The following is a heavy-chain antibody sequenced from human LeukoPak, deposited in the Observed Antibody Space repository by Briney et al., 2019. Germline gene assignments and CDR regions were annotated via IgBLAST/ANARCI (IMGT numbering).Heavy chain of an antibody. J-gene: IGHJ5*02. CDR2: IWYDGSNK. D-gene: IGHD6-19*01. CDR3: ARGAVGYSSGRRWFDP. CDR1: GLTFSSYG. Sequence: AGRSLRLSCAASGLTFSSYGMHWARQAPGKGLEWVAVIWYDGSNKYYADSVKGRFTISRDNSKNTLYLQMNSLRAEDTAVYYCARGAVGYSSGRRWFDPWGQGTLVTVSS. V-gene: IGHV3-33*01.